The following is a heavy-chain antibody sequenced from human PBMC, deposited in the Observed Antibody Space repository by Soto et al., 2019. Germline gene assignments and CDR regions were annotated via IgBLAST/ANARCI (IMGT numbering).Heavy chain of an antibody. CDR2: IRSTAYGGTT. CDR1: GFTFGDYA. J-gene: IGHJ6*02. V-gene: IGHV3-49*03. Sequence: GGSLRLSCTVSGFTFGDYAMSWFRQAPGKGLEWVGSIRSTAYGGTTQYAASVKGRFTISGDDSKGIAYLQMNSLKIEDTAVYYCRAAVHLEYYHYGMDVWGQGTTVTVS. D-gene: IGHD6-19*01. CDR3: RAAVHLEYYHYGMDV.